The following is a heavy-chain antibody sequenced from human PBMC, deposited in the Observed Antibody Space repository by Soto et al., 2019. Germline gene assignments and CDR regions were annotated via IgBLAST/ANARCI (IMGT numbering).Heavy chain of an antibody. CDR3: ARARSDF. CDR1: GFIFGDYA. J-gene: IGHJ4*02. Sequence: EVQLVDSGGGLGHPGGSLRLSCTTSGFIFGDYAMRWFRQAPGKGLEWVGFIGAKAYCGATEYAESVKGRFISSKDDSNSIAYLQMPSRRTEDTAVYYCARARSDFWGQGTLVTVSS. V-gene: IGHV3-49*03. CDR2: IGAKAYCGAT.